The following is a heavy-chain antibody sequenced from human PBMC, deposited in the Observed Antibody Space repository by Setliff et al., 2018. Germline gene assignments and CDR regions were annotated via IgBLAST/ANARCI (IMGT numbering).Heavy chain of an antibody. CDR1: GFTFSSYA. J-gene: IGHJ3*02. V-gene: IGHV3-23*01. CDR3: AKETRITMIVVPHDAFDI. D-gene: IGHD3-22*01. CDR2: ISGSGGST. Sequence: SCAASGFTFSSYAMSWVRQAPGKGLEWVSAISGSGGSTYYADSVKGRFTISRDNSKNTLYLQMNSLRAEDTAVYYCAKETRITMIVVPHDAFDIWGQGTMVTVSS.